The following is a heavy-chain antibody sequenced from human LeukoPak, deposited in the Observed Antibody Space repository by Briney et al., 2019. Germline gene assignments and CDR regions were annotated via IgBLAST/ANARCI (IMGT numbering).Heavy chain of an antibody. V-gene: IGHV3-15*01. Sequence: GGSLRLSCAASGFSFSNAWMSWVRQAPGKGLEWVGRIKSKADGGTTDYAAPVKARFTISRDDSKNTLFLQMTSLNTEDTAIYYCAKGPPNSNGWFYYFDYWGQGTLVTVSS. J-gene: IGHJ4*02. D-gene: IGHD6-19*01. CDR3: AKGPPNSNGWFYYFDY. CDR1: GFSFSNAW. CDR2: IKSKADGGTT.